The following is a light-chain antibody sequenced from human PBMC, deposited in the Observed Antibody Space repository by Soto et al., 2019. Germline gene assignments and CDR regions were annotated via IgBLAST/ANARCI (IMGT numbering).Light chain of an antibody. CDR1: QMLRHSNGKTY. CDR3: MQTIQAPSIA. CDR2: EVS. Sequence: EIVMTRSRLSLSATPVQPASISCESSQMLRHSNGKTYLYWYVQKSGQPPKLLIYEVSNRFSGVSERFSGSGAGTDFTLKISRVEAEDVGVYYCMQTIQAPSIAFGQGTRLEIK. V-gene: IGKV2D-29*01. J-gene: IGKJ5*01.